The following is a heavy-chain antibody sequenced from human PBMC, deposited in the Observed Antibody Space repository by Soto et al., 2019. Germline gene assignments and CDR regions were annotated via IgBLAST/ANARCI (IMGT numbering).Heavy chain of an antibody. Sequence: QVQLVESGGGVVQPGRSLRLSCADSGFTFSNYAMHWVRQTPGKGLEWVAIVSYDGTNQYYADSVKGRFTISRDNSENTLYLQMNSLRAADTALYYCAGDGATQAWMPWNFVLWGRGTLVTVSS. V-gene: IGHV3-30-3*01. CDR3: AGDGATQAWMPWNFVL. CDR1: GFTFSNYA. J-gene: IGHJ2*01. CDR2: VSYDGTNQ. D-gene: IGHD5-12*01.